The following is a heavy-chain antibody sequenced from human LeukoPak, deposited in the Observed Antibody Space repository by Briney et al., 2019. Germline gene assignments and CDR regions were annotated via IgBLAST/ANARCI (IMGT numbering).Heavy chain of an antibody. CDR3: ARYYDSSAYYEDY. CDR2: ISAYNGNT. CDR1: GYTFTNYG. J-gene: IGHJ4*02. Sequence: ASVKVSCKASGYTFTNYGINWVRQAPGQGLEWMGWISAYNGNTKYAQKLQGRVTMTTDTSTSTAYMEVRNLTSDDTAVYYCARYYDSSAYYEDYWGQGTLVTV. V-gene: IGHV1-18*01. D-gene: IGHD3-22*01.